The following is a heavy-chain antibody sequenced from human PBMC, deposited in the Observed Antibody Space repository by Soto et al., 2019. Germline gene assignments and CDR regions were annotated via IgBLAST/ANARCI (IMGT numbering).Heavy chain of an antibody. Sequence: SETLSLTCAVSGGSISSFYWSWVRQPPGKGLEWIGYIYYSGITNYNPSLKSRVSISLDTSKNQLSLRLTSVTAADTAVYSCEGFRGSESNPFWFALWRQGTQATVSS. CDR2: IYYSGIT. J-gene: IGHJ5*02. D-gene: IGHD3-16*01. CDR3: EGFRGSESNPFWFAL. CDR1: GGSISSFY. V-gene: IGHV4-59*01.